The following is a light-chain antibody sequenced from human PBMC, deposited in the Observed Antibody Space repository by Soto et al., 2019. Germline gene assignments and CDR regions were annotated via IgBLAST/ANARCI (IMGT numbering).Light chain of an antibody. CDR1: SRDVGGYNY. J-gene: IGLJ2*01. CDR3: SSYGGTNIVV. CDR2: EVS. V-gene: IGLV2-8*01. Sequence: QSVLTQPPSASGSPGQSVTISCTGTSRDVGGYNYVSWYQQHPGKAPKLMIYEVSQRASGVPDRFSGSKSGSTASLTVSGLQAEDEADYYCSSYGGTNIVVFGGGTKVTVL.